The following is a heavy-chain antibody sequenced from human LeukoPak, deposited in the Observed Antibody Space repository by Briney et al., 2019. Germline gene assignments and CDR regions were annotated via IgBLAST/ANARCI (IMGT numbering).Heavy chain of an antibody. CDR3: ARGGSYSYYFDY. D-gene: IGHD1-26*01. Sequence: SGGSLRLSCAASGFTFSSHWMTWIRQAPGKGLDWVAVLWYDGTTTYYADSVKGRFTISRDKSKNTLYLQMDSLRAEDTAVYYCARGGSYSYYFDYWGQGTLVTVSS. CDR2: LWYDGTTT. CDR1: GFTFSSHW. J-gene: IGHJ4*02. V-gene: IGHV3-33*08.